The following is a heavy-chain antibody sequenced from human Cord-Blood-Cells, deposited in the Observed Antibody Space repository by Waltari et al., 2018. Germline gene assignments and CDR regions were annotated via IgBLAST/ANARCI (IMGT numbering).Heavy chain of an antibody. CDR1: GGSISSYY. CDR3: ARGITMVRGVTGWFDP. D-gene: IGHD3-10*01. Sequence: QVQLQESGPGLVKPSETLSLTCTVSGGSISSYYWSWIRQPAGKGLEWIGRIYTSGSTNYNPSLKIRVTMSVDTSKNQFSLKLSSVTAADTAVYYCARGITMVRGVTGWFDPWGQGTLVTVSS. CDR2: IYTSGST. J-gene: IGHJ5*02. V-gene: IGHV4-4*07.